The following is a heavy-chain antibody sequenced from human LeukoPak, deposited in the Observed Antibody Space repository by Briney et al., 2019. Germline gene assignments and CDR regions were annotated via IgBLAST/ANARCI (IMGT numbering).Heavy chain of an antibody. V-gene: IGHV4-59*01. J-gene: IGHJ3*02. D-gene: IGHD6-13*01. CDR1: GGSISSYY. Sequence: PSETLSLTCTVSGGSISSYYWSWIRQPPGKGLEWIGYIYYSGSTNYNPSLKSRVTISVDTSKNQFSPKLSSVTAADTAVYYCARDSPGIPDAFDIWGQGTMVTVSS. CDR3: ARDSPGIPDAFDI. CDR2: IYYSGST.